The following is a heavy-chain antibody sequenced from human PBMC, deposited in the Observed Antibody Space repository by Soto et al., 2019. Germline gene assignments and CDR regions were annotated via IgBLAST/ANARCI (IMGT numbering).Heavy chain of an antibody. D-gene: IGHD3-16*01. Sequence: GSVKVSSKASGDPFTGHYSNLDRQAPGQGLEWIGWINPANGVPNYAQKFQGRGTLSSDTSIKTAYMEFSRLTSDDTAMYYCARTDYLFSNLTYYFDYWGQGTMVTVSS. CDR1: GDPFTGHY. CDR3: ARTDYLFSNLTYYFDY. J-gene: IGHJ4*02. CDR2: INPANGVP. V-gene: IGHV1-2*02.